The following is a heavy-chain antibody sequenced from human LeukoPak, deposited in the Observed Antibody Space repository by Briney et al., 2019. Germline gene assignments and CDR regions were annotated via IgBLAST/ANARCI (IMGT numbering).Heavy chain of an antibody. CDR2: INPEKRDT. Sequence: ASVKVSCKASGYTFTGYAIHWVRQAPGQGLEWMGWINPEKRDTGYAHKFQGRVTMTSDTSISTAYMELSSLRSEDTAVYYCARGAGSSWIIYNYWGQGTLVTVSS. V-gene: IGHV1-2*02. CDR3: ARGAGSSWIIYNY. D-gene: IGHD6-13*01. CDR1: GYTFTGYA. J-gene: IGHJ4*02.